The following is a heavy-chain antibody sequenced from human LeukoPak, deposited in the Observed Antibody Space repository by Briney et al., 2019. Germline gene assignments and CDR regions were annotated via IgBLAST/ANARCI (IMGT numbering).Heavy chain of an antibody. J-gene: IGHJ3*02. V-gene: IGHV3-23*01. CDR2: ISDSGNIN. CDR1: GFTFSSYA. CDR3: AKDRRGGSYYAATLDI. D-gene: IGHD1-26*01. Sequence: GGSLTLSCAASGFTFSSYARSWVRQAPGKGLEWVSGISDSGNINYYPDSVKGRLTISRDNSKNTLYVQMNSLRVEDTAVYFCAKDRRGGSYYAATLDIWGPGTMVTVSS.